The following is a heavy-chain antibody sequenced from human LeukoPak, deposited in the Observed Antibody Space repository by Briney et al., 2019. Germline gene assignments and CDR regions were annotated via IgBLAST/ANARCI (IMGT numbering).Heavy chain of an antibody. V-gene: IGHV1-2*02. CDR1: GYTFTGYY. J-gene: IGHJ4*02. Sequence: ASVKVSCKASGYTFTGYYMHWVRQAPGQGLEWMGWMNPNSGGTNYAQKFQGRVTMTRDTSNSIAYMELSRLRSDDTAVYYCARTPRYYFGSGSYLDYWGQGSLVTVSS. CDR3: ARTPRYYFGSGSYLDY. CDR2: MNPNSGGT. D-gene: IGHD3-10*01.